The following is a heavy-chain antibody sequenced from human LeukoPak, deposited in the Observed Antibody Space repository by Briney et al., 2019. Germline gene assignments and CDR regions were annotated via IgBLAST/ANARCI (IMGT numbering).Heavy chain of an antibody. D-gene: IGHD2-2*01. Sequence: GSLRLSCAASGFTFSNAWMSWIRQPPGKGLEWNGEINHSGSTNYNPSLKSRVTISVDTSKNQFSLKLSSVTAADTAVYYCARTPHYCSSTSCQYLDYWGRGTLVTVSS. V-gene: IGHV4-34*01. CDR3: ARTPHYCSSTSCQYLDY. J-gene: IGHJ4*02. CDR2: INHSGST. CDR1: GFTFSNAW.